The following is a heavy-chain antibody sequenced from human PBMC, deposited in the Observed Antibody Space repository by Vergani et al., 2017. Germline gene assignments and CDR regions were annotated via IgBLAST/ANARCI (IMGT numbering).Heavy chain of an antibody. CDR1: GFTFSSYA. CDR3: AKGLNWNDDLVFDI. D-gene: IGHD1-20*01. V-gene: IGHV3-NL1*01. Sequence: QVQLVESGGGVVQPGGSLRLSCAASGFTFSSYAMSWVRQAPGKGLEWVSVIYTGGSTYYADSVKGRFTISRDNSKNTLYLQMNSLRAEDTAVYYCAKGLNWNDDLVFDIWGQGTMVTVSS. CDR2: IYTGGST. J-gene: IGHJ3*02.